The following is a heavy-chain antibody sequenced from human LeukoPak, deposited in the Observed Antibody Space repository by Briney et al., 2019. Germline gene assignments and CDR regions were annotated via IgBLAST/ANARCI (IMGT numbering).Heavy chain of an antibody. J-gene: IGHJ3*01. Sequence: SETLSLTCSVSGGSTTGYFWTWIRQPPGKGPEWIGYVYYRGDTSYSPSLDSRVSISVDTSKKYFSLKLNSVTAADTAMYYCARHVTVTYDAFDLWGQGTMVTVSS. CDR1: GGSTTGYF. V-gene: IGHV4-59*08. D-gene: IGHD4-11*01. CDR2: VYYRGDT. CDR3: ARHVTVTYDAFDL.